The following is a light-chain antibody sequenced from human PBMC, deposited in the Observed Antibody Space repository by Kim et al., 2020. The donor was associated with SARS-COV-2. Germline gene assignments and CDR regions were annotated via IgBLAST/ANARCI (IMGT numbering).Light chain of an antibody. CDR2: ADS. CDR1: TSNHGGRHH. V-gene: IGLV2-14*03. CDR3: SSYTRGNTNFV. Sequence: YTQATSNHGGRHHSISYHQHPGKTPRLLIYADSTRPSAVSHRLSGSNYDSNAALTISGLQDADDDAYYCSSYTRGNTNFVFGAGTKVTVL. J-gene: IGLJ2*01.